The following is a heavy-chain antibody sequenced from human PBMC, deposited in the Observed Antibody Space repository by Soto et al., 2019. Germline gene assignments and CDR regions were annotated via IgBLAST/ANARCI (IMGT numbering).Heavy chain of an antibody. D-gene: IGHD1-1*01. CDR3: ARRYGGNLDY. CDR2: IYYSGST. CDR1: GGSISSYY. J-gene: IGHJ4*02. V-gene: IGHV4-59*08. Sequence: QVQLQESGPGLVKPSETLSLTCTVSGGSISSYYWSWIRQPPGKGLEWIGYIYYSGSTNYNPSLTSXAXIXXDTSKNHFSLKLSSATAADTAVYYCARRYGGNLDYWGQGTLVTVSS.